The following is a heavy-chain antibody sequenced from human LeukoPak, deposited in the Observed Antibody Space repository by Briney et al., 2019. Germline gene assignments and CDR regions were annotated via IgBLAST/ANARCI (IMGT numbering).Heavy chain of an antibody. Sequence: GGSLRLSCAASGNYWMHWVRQAPGKGLVWVSHINSDGSWTSYADSVKGRFTISKDNARNTVYLQMNNLRAEDTAVYYCVSFYETYWGRGTLVTVSS. V-gene: IGHV3-74*01. CDR3: VSFYETY. CDR1: GNYW. J-gene: IGHJ4*02. D-gene: IGHD2-2*01. CDR2: INSDGSWT.